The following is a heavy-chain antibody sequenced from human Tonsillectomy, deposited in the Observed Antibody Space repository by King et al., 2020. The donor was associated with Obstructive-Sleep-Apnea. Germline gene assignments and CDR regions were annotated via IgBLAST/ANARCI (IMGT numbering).Heavy chain of an antibody. J-gene: IGHJ6*02. CDR1: GGSISSYY. CDR2: IYYSGST. Sequence: VQLQESGPGLVKPSETLSLTCTVSGGSISSYYWSWIRQPPGKGLEWIGYIYYSGSTNYNPSLKSLVTISVDTSKNQFALKLSSVTAADTAVYYCARSGSGMDVWGQGTTVTVSS. CDR3: ARSGSGMDV. D-gene: IGHD1-26*01. V-gene: IGHV4-59*08.